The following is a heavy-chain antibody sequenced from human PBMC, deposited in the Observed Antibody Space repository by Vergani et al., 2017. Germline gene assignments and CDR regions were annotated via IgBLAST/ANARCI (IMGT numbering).Heavy chain of an antibody. CDR2: IKSKTAGGTT. Sequence: EVQLVESGGGLVKPGGSLRLSCAASGFTFSNSWMSWVRQAPGKGLEWVARIKSKTAGGTTDYAATVKGRFTISRSDSKNTLYRQMNSLRAEDSAVYYGAKDRRRYFDWLSGHDTDYWGQGTLVTVSS. D-gene: IGHD3-9*01. CDR1: GFTFSNSW. V-gene: IGHV3-15*01. CDR3: AKDRRRYFDWLSGHDTDY. J-gene: IGHJ4*02.